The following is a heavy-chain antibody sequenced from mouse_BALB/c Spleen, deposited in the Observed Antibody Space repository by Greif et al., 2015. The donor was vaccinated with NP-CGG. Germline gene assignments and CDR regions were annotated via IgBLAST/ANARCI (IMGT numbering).Heavy chain of an antibody. CDR3: ARDDGYYAMDY. V-gene: IGHV1S33*01. D-gene: IGHD2-3*01. J-gene: IGHJ4*01. CDR1: GYTFTSYD. CDR2: IYPGDGST. Sequence: SGPELVKPGALVKISCKASGYTFTSYDINWVKQRPGQGLEWIGWIYPGDGSTKYNEKFKGKATLTADKSSSTAYMQLSSLTSENSAVYFCARDDGYYAMDYWGQGTSVTVSS.